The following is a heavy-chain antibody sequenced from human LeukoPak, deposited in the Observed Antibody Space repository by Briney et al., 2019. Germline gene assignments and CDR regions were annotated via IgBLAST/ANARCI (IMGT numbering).Heavy chain of an antibody. J-gene: IGHJ6*03. Sequence: GGSLRLSCAASGFTFSSYGMHWVRQAPGKGLEWVAFYADSVKGRFTISRDNSKNTLYLQMNSLRAEDTAVYYCAKDLATPTNYYYYYMDVRGKGTTVTISS. CDR3: AKDLATPTNYYYYYMDV. V-gene: IGHV3-30*02. CDR1: GFTFSSYG.